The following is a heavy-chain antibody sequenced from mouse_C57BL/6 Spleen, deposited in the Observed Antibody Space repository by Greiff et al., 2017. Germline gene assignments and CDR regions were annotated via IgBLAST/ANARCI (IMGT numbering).Heavy chain of an antibody. CDR2: IRLKSDNYAT. Sequence: EVKLEESGGGLVQPGGSMKLSCVASGFTFSNYWMNWVRQSPEKGLEWVAQIRLKSDNYATHYAESVKGRFTISRDDSKSSVYLQMNNLRAVDTGIYYCTVYDGYSLAMDYWGQGTSVTVSS. J-gene: IGHJ4*01. V-gene: IGHV6-3*01. CDR3: TVYDGYSLAMDY. D-gene: IGHD2-3*01. CDR1: GFTFSNYW.